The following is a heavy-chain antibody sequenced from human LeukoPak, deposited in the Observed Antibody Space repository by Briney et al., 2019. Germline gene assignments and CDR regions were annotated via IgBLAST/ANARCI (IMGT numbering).Heavy chain of an antibody. V-gene: IGHV4-30-4*08. CDR3: ARYVLRFLEWSNNWFDP. Sequence: SETLSLTCPVSGGSISSGDYYWSWIRQPPGKGLELIGYVYYSGSTYYNPSLKSRVTISVDKTKNQFSLKLSSVTAADTAVYYCARYVLRFLEWSNNWFDPWGQGTLVTVSS. CDR1: GGSISSGDYY. D-gene: IGHD3-3*01. J-gene: IGHJ5*02. CDR2: VYYSGST.